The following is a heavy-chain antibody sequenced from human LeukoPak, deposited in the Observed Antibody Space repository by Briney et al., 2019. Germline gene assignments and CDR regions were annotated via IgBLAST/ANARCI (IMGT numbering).Heavy chain of an antibody. CDR2: IRSKAYGGTT. V-gene: IGHV3-49*03. Sequence: PGGSLTLSCTASGFTFGDYAMSWFRQAPGKGLEWVGFIRSKAYGGTTEYAASVKGRFTISRDDSKSIAYLQMNSLKTEDTAVYYCTKDSSGYYWELDYWGQGTLVTVSS. D-gene: IGHD3-22*01. CDR3: TKDSSGYYWELDY. CDR1: GFTFGDYA. J-gene: IGHJ4*02.